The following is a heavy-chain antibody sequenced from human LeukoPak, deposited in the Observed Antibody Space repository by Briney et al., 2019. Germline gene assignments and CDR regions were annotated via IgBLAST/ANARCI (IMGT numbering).Heavy chain of an antibody. V-gene: IGHV4-59*13. CDR3: ARSTYYDFWSGYSFWFDP. CDR1: GGSISSYY. J-gene: IGHJ5*02. D-gene: IGHD3-3*01. CDR2: IYYSGST. Sequence: SETLSLTCTVSGGSISSYYWSSIRQPPGKGLEWIGYIYYSGSTNYNPSLKSRVTISVDTSKNQFSLKLSSVTAADTAVYYCARSTYYDFWSGYSFWFDPWGQGTLVTVSS.